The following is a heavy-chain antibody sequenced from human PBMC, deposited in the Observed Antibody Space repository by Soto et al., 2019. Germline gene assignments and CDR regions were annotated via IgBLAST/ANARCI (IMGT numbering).Heavy chain of an antibody. CDR3: ARHRGGSGYYLYFHY. Sequence: QVQLQESGPGLVKPSQTLSLTCTVSGGSISSGGYYWSWIRQHPGKGLEWIGYMYYRGSTQYNPSLRGRVTMAVSTPKIQSALKRRSVTAPSTALYYCARHRGGSGYYLYFHYWGQGTLVTVSS. CDR1: GGSISSGGYY. D-gene: IGHD3-3*01. J-gene: IGHJ4*02. CDR2: MYYRGST. V-gene: IGHV4-31*03.